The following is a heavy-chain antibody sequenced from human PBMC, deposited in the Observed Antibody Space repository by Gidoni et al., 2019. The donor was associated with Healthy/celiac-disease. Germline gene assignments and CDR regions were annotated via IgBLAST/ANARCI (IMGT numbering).Heavy chain of an antibody. Sequence: QVQLVESGGGVVQPGRSLRLSCAASGFPFSSYGMHWVRQYPGKGLEWVAVLWYDGSNKYYADSVKGRFTISRDNSKNTLYLQMNSLRAEDTAVYDCARDGALEPPINYFDYWGQGTLVTVSS. D-gene: IGHD3-3*01. CDR3: ARDGALEPPINYFDY. J-gene: IGHJ4*02. CDR2: LWYDGSNK. CDR1: GFPFSSYG. V-gene: IGHV3-33*01.